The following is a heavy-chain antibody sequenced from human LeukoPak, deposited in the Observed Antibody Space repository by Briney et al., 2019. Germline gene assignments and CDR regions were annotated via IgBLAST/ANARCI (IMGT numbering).Heavy chain of an antibody. CDR3: ARTMVRGVITIDY. J-gene: IGHJ4*02. CDR1: WFSLSTRGMC. D-gene: IGHD3-10*01. CDR2: IDGDDDK. Sequence: ESGPTLVNPTQTLTLTCTFSWFSLSTRGMCVSWIRQPPGKALEWLARIDGDDDKYYSTSLKTRLTISKDTSKNQVVLTMTNMDPVDTATYYCARTMVRGVITIDYWGQGTLVTVSS. V-gene: IGHV2-70*11.